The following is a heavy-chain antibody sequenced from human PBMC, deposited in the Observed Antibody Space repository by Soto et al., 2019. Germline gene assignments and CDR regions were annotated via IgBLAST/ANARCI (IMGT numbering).Heavy chain of an antibody. CDR3: VRVFGSIDY. V-gene: IGHV1-8*01. CDR2: MNPNSGYT. D-gene: IGHD2-21*01. Sequence: QVQLVQSGAEVKKPGASVKVSCKASGYTFTSYDINWVRQATGQGLEWMGWMNPNSGYTGHAQKFQGRATMTRDTSTSTAYMELRSLRCEDTAVYYCVRVFGSIDYWGQGPLVTVSS. CDR1: GYTFTSYD. J-gene: IGHJ4*02.